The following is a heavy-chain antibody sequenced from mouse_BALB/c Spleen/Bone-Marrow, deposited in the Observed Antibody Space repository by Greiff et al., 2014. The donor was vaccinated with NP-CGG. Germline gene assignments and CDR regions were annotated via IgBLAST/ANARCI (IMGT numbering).Heavy chain of an antibody. CDR3: ARRATATYFDY. CDR1: GFTFSSYG. Sequence: EVQLVESGGDLVKPGGSLKLSCAASGFTFSSYGMSWVRQTPDKRLEWVATISSGGSYTYYPDSVKGRFTISRDNAKNTLYLQMSSLKSEDTAMYYCARRATATYFDYWGQGTTLTVSS. D-gene: IGHD1-2*01. J-gene: IGHJ2*01. V-gene: IGHV5-6*01. CDR2: ISSGGSYT.